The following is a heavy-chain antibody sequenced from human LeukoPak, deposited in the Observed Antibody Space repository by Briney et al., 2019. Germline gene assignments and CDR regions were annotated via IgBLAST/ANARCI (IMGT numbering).Heavy chain of an antibody. Sequence: GGSLRLSCAASGFTVSSNYMSWVRQAPGKGLEWVSVIYSGGSTYYADSVKGRFTISRDNSKNTLYLQMNSLRAEDTAVYYCAKFSSGITDPFDPWGQGTLVTVSS. CDR2: IYSGGST. CDR3: AKFSSGITDPFDP. V-gene: IGHV3-66*02. CDR1: GFTVSSNY. D-gene: IGHD3-10*01. J-gene: IGHJ5*02.